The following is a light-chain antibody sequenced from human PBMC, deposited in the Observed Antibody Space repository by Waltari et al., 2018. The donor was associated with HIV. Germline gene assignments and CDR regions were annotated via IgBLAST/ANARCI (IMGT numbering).Light chain of an antibody. CDR2: DVS. Sequence: EIVLTQSPGTLSLSPGERATLSCRASQSVNPYLGWYQQKPGQPPRLLMYDVSKRAAGIPARFSGSGSGTDFSLTINNLKPEDSAVYYCQHRVSWPATFGGGTKVQIK. CDR3: QHRVSWPAT. CDR1: QSVNPY. J-gene: IGKJ4*01. V-gene: IGKV3-11*01.